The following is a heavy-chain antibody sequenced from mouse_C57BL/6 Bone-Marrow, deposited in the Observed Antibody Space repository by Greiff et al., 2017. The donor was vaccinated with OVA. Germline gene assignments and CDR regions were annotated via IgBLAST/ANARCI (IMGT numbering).Heavy chain of an antibody. CDR2: IDPSDSYT. CDR1: GYTFTSYW. V-gene: IGHV1-69*01. CDR3: ARVEREIWLRRGGFAY. J-gene: IGHJ3*01. D-gene: IGHD2-2*01. Sequence: QVQLQQPGAELVMPGASVKLSCKASGYTFTSYWMHWVKQRPGQGLEWIGEIDPSDSYTNYNQKFKGKSTLTVDKSSSTAYMQLSSLTSEDSAVYYCARVEREIWLRRGGFAYWGQGTLVTVSA.